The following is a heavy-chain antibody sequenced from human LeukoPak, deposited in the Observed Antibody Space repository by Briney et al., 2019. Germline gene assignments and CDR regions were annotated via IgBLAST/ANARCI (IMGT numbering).Heavy chain of an antibody. CDR1: GYSISSSNW. D-gene: IGHD2-21*01. V-gene: IGHV4-28*01. Sequence: LETLSLTCAVSGYSISSSNWWGWIRQPPGTGLEWIGYIYYSGSTYYNPSLKSRVTMSVDTSKNQFSLKLSSVTAVDTAVYYCARTGGRIPSAFDIWGQGTMVTVSS. J-gene: IGHJ3*02. CDR3: ARTGGRIPSAFDI. CDR2: IYYSGST.